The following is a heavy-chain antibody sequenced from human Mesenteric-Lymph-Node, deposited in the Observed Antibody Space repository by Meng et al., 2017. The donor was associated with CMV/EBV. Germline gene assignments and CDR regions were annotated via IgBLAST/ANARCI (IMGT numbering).Heavy chain of an antibody. V-gene: IGHV3-30*04. J-gene: IGHJ4*02. CDR2: ISYDGSNK. CDR3: ARDPLHLAKCYFDY. Sequence: GESLKISCAASGFTFSSYAMHWVRQAPGKGLEWVTVISYDGSNKYYADPVKGRFTISRDNSKNTLYLQMNSLRAEDTTVYYCARDPLHLAKCYFDYWGQGTLVTVSS. CDR1: GFTFSSYA. D-gene: IGHD5-12*01.